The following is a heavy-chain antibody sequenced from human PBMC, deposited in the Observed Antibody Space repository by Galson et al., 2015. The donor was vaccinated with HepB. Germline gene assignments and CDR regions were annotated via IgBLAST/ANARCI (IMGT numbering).Heavy chain of an antibody. D-gene: IGHD3-22*01. CDR2: IVVGSGNT. Sequence: SVKVSCKASGGTFSSYAMQWVRQARGQRLEWIGWIVVGSGNTNYAQKFQERVTITRDMSTSTAYMELSSLRSEDTAVYYCAAIDSGSSGRNDYWGQGILVTVSS. CDR1: GGTFSSYA. J-gene: IGHJ4*02. CDR3: AAIDSGSSGRNDY. V-gene: IGHV1-58*02.